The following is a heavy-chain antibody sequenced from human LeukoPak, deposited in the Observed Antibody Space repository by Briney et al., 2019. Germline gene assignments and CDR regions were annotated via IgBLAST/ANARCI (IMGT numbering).Heavy chain of an antibody. CDR1: GFTSSSYS. V-gene: IGHV3-21*01. Sequence: GSLRLSCAASGFTSSSYSMNWVRQAPGKGLGWVSSITSSSSYISIADSVKGRLTISIDNAKNSLYLQMNSLRAEDTAVYYCARREVAGTDFDYWGQGTLVTVSS. CDR2: ITSSSSYI. CDR3: ARREVAGTDFDY. D-gene: IGHD6-19*01. J-gene: IGHJ4*02.